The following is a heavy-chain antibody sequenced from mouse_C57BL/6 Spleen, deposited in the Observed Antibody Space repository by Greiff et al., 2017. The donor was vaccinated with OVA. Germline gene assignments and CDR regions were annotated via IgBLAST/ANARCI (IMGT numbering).Heavy chain of an antibody. J-gene: IGHJ2*01. CDR3: AITAVVDFDY. Sequence: VKLQQPGAELVRPGSSVKLSCKASGYTFTSYWMHWVKQRPIQGLEWIGNIDPSDSETHYTHKFKDKATLTVDKSSSTAYMQLSSLTSEDSAVYYCAITAVVDFDYWGQGTTLTVSS. CDR2: IDPSDSET. V-gene: IGHV1-52*01. D-gene: IGHD1-1*01. CDR1: GYTFTSYW.